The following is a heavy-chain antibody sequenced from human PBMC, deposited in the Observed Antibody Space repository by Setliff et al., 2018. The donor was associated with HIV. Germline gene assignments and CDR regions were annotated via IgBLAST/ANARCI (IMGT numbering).Heavy chain of an antibody. CDR3: TRGPGGTVAKAVEAFDI. D-gene: IGHD1-1*01. J-gene: IGHJ3*02. Sequence: SETLSLTCSISGATIHFHYWSWIRKPPGKGLEWIAYVDYKGDTEYNPSLRSRVSISRRVSTNQVSLTLTSATAADTAVYYCTRGPGGTVAKAVEAFDIWGQGTMVTVSS. V-gene: IGHV4-59*11. CDR1: GATIHFHY. CDR2: VDYKGDT.